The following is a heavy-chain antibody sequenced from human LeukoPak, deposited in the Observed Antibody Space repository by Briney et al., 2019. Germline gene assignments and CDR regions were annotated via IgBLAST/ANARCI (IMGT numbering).Heavy chain of an antibody. CDR3: ARGLVLGY. CDR1: GGPISSYY. V-gene: IGHV4-34*01. J-gene: IGHJ4*02. CDR2: INHSGST. Sequence: PSETLSLTWTVSGGPISSYYWSWMRQPPGKGLEWIGEINHSGSTNYNPSLKSRVTISVDTSKNQFSLKLSSVTAADTAVYYCARGLVLGYWGQGTLVTVSS.